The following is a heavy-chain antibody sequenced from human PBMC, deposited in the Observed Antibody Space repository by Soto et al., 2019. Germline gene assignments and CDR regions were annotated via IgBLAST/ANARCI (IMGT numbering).Heavy chain of an antibody. CDR2: ISYDGSNK. CDR1: GFTFSSYA. V-gene: IGHV3-30-3*01. CDR3: ARGQLQPDY. J-gene: IGHJ4*02. D-gene: IGHD6-6*01. Sequence: SLRLSFAASGFTFSSYAMHWVRQAPGKGLEWVAVISYDGSNKYYADSVKGRFTISRDNSKNTLYLQMNSLRAEDTAVYYCARGQLQPDYWGQGTLVTVS.